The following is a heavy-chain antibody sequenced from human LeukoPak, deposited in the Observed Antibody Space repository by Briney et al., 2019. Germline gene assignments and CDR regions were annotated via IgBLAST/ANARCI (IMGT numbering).Heavy chain of an antibody. Sequence: ASVKVSFKASGYTFTVYYMHWVRQAPGQGLEWMGWINPNSGGTNYAQKFQGRVTMTRDTSISTAYMELSRLRSDDTAVYYCAREGSLSYSSSSHFDYWGQGTLVTVSS. CDR3: AREGSLSYSSSSHFDY. CDR2: INPNSGGT. V-gene: IGHV1-2*02. CDR1: GYTFTVYY. D-gene: IGHD6-6*01. J-gene: IGHJ4*02.